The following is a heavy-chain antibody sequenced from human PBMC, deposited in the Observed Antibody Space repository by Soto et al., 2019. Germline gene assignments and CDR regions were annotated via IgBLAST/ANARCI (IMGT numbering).Heavy chain of an antibody. CDR2: IYYSGST. V-gene: IGHV4-59*01. CDR3: ARGGYCSSTSCYGGNWFDP. CDR1: GGSISSYY. J-gene: IGHJ5*02. D-gene: IGHD2-2*01. Sequence: QVQLQESGPGLVKPSETLSLTCTVSGGSISSYYWSWIRQPPGKGLGWIGYIYYSGSTNYNPSLKRPVTESVHTPKNQFSLQLSSVSAADTAVYYCARGGYCSSTSCYGGNWFDPWGQGTLVTVSS.